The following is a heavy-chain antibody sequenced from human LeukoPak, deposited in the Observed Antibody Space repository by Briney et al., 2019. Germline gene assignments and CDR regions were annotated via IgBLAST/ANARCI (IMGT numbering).Heavy chain of an antibody. CDR3: ARHARPTVAIQLWHCYFDL. D-gene: IGHD5-18*01. CDR1: GGSISSYY. J-gene: IGHJ2*01. CDR2: IYYSGST. V-gene: IGHV4-59*08. Sequence: SETLSLTCTVSGGSISSYYWSWIRQPPGKGLEWIGYIYYSGSTNYNPSLKSRVTISVDTSKNQFSLKLSSVTAADTAVYYCARHARPTVAIQLWHCYFDLWGRGTLVTVSS.